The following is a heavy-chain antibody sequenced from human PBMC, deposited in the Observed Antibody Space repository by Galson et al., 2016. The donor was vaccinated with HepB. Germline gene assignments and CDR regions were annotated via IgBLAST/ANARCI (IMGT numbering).Heavy chain of an antibody. J-gene: IGHJ4*02. CDR1: GGSISSGGYY. V-gene: IGHV4-31*03. CDR3: AGATGYYVSSGYHYIFDY. CDR2: IYYSGST. D-gene: IGHD3-22*01. Sequence: TLSLTCTVSGGSISSGGYYWSWIRQHPGKGLEWIGYIYYSGSTYYNPSLKGRVTISVDTSENQFSLKLSSVTAADTAVYYCAGATGYYVSSGYHYIFDYWGQGTLVSVSS.